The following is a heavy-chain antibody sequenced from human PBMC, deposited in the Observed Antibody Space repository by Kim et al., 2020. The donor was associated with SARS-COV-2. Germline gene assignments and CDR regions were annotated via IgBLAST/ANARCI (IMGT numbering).Heavy chain of an antibody. CDR1: GFTFSSYA. CDR3: ARALGFLESLWFDP. Sequence: GGSLRLSCAASGFTFSSYAMHWVRQAPGKGLEWVAVISYDGSNKYYADSVKGRFTISRDNSKNTLYLQMNSLRAEDTAVYYCARALGFLESLWFDPWGQG. V-gene: IGHV3-30-3*01. D-gene: IGHD3-3*01. CDR2: ISYDGSNK. J-gene: IGHJ5*02.